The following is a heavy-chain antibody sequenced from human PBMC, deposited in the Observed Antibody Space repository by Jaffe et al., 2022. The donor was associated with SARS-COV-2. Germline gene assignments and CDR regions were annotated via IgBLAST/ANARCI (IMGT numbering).Heavy chain of an antibody. J-gene: IGHJ6*02. Sequence: EVQLVESGGVVVQPGGSLRLSCAASGFTFDDYTMHWVRQAPGKGLEWVSLISWDGGSTYYADSVKGRFTISRDNSKNSLYLQMNSLRTEDTALYYCAKGLRYFDWTGLDGMDVWGQGTTVTVSS. CDR3: AKGLRYFDWTGLDGMDV. CDR1: GFTFDDYT. V-gene: IGHV3-43*01. D-gene: IGHD3-9*01. CDR2: ISWDGGST.